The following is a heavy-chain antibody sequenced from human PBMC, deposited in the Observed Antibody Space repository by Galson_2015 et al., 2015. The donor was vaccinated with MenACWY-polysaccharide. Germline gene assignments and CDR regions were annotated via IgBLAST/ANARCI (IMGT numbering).Heavy chain of an antibody. CDR3: ARDPFRAVDAFHV. D-gene: IGHD4/OR15-4a*01. CDR1: GFTFGSYW. J-gene: IGHJ3*01. CDR2: IKQDGSEK. V-gene: IGHV3-7*01. Sequence: SLRLSCAASGFTFGSYWMSWVRQAPGKGLEWVANIKQDGSEKYYVDSVKGRFTISRDNAKNSLYLQMNNLRVDDTAVFYCARDPFRAVDAFHVWGQGTVVTVSS.